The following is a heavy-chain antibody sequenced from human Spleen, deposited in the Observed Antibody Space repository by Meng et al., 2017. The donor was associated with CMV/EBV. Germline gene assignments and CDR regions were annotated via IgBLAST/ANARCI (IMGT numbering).Heavy chain of an antibody. CDR1: GGTFSSYA. D-gene: IGHD3-3*02. Sequence: SVKVSCKASGGTFSSYAFSWVRQAPGQGLEWMGAIIPLLGISTYIQKFQGRVTTTADKSTNTAYMELTSLRSEDTAVYYCARHFYGSATMGTLPSGTFDIWAKGQWSPSPQ. CDR2: IIPLLGIS. J-gene: IGHJ3*02. V-gene: IGHV1-69*10. CDR3: ARHFYGSATMGTLPSGTFDI.